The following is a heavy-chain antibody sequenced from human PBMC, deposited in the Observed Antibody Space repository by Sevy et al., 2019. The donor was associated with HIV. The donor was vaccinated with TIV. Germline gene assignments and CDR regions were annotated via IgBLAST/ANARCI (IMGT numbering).Heavy chain of an antibody. Sequence: GGSLRLSCAASGFTFSNYAMSWVRQAPGRGLEWVAVISYDGSTKYYADSVKGRFTISRDNSKNTLFLQMISLRPEDTSVYYCARDQHDYGGNLRTGWFDPWGQGTLVTVSS. CDR1: GFTFSNYA. J-gene: IGHJ5*02. V-gene: IGHV3-30-3*01. CDR2: ISYDGSTK. CDR3: ARDQHDYGGNLRTGWFDP. D-gene: IGHD4-17*01.